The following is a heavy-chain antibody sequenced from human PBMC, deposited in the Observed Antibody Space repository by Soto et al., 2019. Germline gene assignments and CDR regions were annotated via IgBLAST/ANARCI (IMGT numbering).Heavy chain of an antibody. CDR2: IWNDESNT. V-gene: IGHV3-33*01. CDR3: ARDDYGAPFDY. CDR1: GFTFSSYG. Sequence: PGGSLRLSCAASGFTFSSYGMHWVRQAPGKGLEWVAVIWNDESNTYYTDSVKGRFTLSRDNSKNTLYLQMNSLRADDTAVYYCARDDYGAPFDYWGQGTLVTVSS. D-gene: IGHD3-16*01. J-gene: IGHJ4*02.